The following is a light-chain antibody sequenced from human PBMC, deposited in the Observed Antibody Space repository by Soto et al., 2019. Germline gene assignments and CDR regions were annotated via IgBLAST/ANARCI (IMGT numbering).Light chain of an antibody. CDR1: SSDVGGYNY. Sequence: QSALTQPASVSGSPGQSITISCTGTSSDVGGYNYVSWYQQHPGKAPKLMIYDVSNRPSGVSNRFSGSKSGNTASLTISGLQAEDEADYDCSSYTSSQGVFGGGTKLTVL. CDR3: SSYTSSQGV. J-gene: IGLJ2*01. CDR2: DVS. V-gene: IGLV2-14*01.